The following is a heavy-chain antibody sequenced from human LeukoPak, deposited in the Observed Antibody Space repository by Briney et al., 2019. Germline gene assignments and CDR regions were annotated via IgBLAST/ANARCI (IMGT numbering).Heavy chain of an antibody. CDR2: ISGSGGST. CDR1: GFTFSSYA. D-gene: IGHD6-13*01. V-gene: IGHV3-23*01. J-gene: IGHJ5*02. CDR3: AKGYSSWYRDDWFDP. Sequence: GVSLRLSCAASGFTFSSYAMSWVRQDPGKGLEWVSAISGSGGSTYYADSVKGRFTISRDNSKNTLYLQMNSLRAEDTAVYYCAKGYSSWYRDDWFDPWGQGTLVTVSS.